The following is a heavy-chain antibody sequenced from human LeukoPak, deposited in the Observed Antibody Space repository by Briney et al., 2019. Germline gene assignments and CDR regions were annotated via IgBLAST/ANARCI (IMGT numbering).Heavy chain of an antibody. D-gene: IGHD3-10*01. CDR2: INHSGST. CDR3: AKVLLWFGELSHDWFDP. J-gene: IGHJ5*02. Sequence: PSETLSLTCAVYGGSFSGYYWSWIRQPPGKGLEWIGEINHSGSTNYNPSLKSRVTISVDTSKNQFSLKLSSVTAADTAVYYCAKVLLWFGELSHDWFDPWGQGTLVTVSS. CDR1: GGSFSGYY. V-gene: IGHV4-34*01.